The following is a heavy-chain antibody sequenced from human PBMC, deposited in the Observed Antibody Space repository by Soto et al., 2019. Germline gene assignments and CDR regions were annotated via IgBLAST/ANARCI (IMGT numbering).Heavy chain of an antibody. CDR1: GFTFSSYA. D-gene: IGHD3-3*01. Sequence: GGSLRLSCAASGFTFSSYAMSWVRQAPGKGLEWVSAISGSGGSTYYADSVKGRFTISRDNSKNTLYLQMNSLRAEDTAVYYCAKAPEGAYYDFWSGYYSEYYFDYWGQGTLVTVSS. CDR3: AKAPEGAYYDFWSGYYSEYYFDY. J-gene: IGHJ4*02. CDR2: ISGSGGST. V-gene: IGHV3-23*01.